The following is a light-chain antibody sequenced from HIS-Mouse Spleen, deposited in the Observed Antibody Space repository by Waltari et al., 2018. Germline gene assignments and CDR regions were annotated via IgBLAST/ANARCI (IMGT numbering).Light chain of an antibody. CDR1: ALPKKC. CDR2: EDS. V-gene: IGLV3-10*01. J-gene: IGLJ2*01. CDR3: YSTDSSGNHRV. Sequence: SYELTQPPSVSVSPGQTARVTCSGDALPKKCAYWYQQKSGQAPVLVIYEDSKRPSGIPERFSGSSSGTMATLTISGAQVEDEADYYCYSTDSSGNHRVFGVGTKLTVL.